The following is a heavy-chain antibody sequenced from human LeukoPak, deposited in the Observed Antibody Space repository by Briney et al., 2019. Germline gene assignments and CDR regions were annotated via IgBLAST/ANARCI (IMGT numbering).Heavy chain of an antibody. CDR3: ARDLQSSSGYYYVVGY. CDR1: GYSFTSYD. J-gene: IGHJ4*02. CDR2: MNPNSGNT. Sequence: ASVKVSCKASGYSFTSYDINWVRQAPGQGFEWVGWMNPNSGNTGHAQEFQGRVTMTRDTSMSTAYMELSSLRSDDTAVYYCARDLQSSSGYYYVVGYWGQGTLVTVSS. V-gene: IGHV1-8*01. D-gene: IGHD3-22*01.